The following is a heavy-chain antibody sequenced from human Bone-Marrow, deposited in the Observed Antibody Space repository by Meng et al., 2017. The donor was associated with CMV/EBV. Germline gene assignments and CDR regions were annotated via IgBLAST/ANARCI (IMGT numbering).Heavy chain of an antibody. CDR2: IKQDGSER. Sequence: GESLKISCTASGFTFKMFSMTWVRQTTGKGLEWVANIKQDGSERFYVDSVRGRFTISRDNAKNSLFLQMSGLRVDDTAVYYCAREMGGQLAVDPGIVAPLIKKAFKDQGVTLNYGLDVWGQGTTVTVSS. CDR3: AREMGGQLAVDPGIVAPLIKKAFKDQGVTLNYGLDV. D-gene: IGHD2-15*01. CDR1: GFTFKMFS. J-gene: IGHJ6*02. V-gene: IGHV3-7*01.